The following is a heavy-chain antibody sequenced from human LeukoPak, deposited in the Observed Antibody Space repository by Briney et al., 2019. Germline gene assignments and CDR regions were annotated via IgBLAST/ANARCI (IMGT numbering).Heavy chain of an antibody. V-gene: IGHV1-46*01. CDR2: INSSGGST. CDR1: GYIFTSYN. Sequence: GASVKVSCKAPGYIFTSYNMYWVRQAPGQGLEWMGIINSSGGSTNYAQKFQGRVTMTRDTSTSTVYMELSSLRSEDTAVYYCARFAVHRRLTVAGQFGLDYWGQGTLVTVSS. CDR3: ARFAVHRRLTVAGQFGLDY. J-gene: IGHJ4*02. D-gene: IGHD6-19*01.